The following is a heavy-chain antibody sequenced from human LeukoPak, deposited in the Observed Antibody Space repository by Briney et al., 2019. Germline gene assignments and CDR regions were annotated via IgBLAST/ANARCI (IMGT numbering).Heavy chain of an antibody. J-gene: IGHJ4*02. CDR3: ARAPPIVGAYSFDY. CDR2: ISSSSSYI. V-gene: IGHV3-21*01. CDR1: GFTFSSYS. D-gene: IGHD1-26*01. Sequence: PGGSLRLSCAASGFTFSSYSMNWVRQAPGTELEWVSSISSSSSYIYYADSVKGRFTISRDNAKNSLYLQMNSLRAEDTAVYYCARAPPIVGAYSFDYWGQGTLVTVSS.